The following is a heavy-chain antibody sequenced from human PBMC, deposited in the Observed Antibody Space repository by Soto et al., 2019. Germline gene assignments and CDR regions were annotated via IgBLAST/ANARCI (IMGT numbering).Heavy chain of an antibody. V-gene: IGHV1-8*01. CDR2: MNPNSGNT. CDR3: AREVGAHRFDD. CDR1: GYTFTSYD. Sequence: QVQLVQSVAEVKKPGASVKVSCKASGYTFTSYDIHWVRQATGQVREWMGWMNPNSGNTGYAQKFQGSVTMTRNTSISTAYMELSSLRSEDTAVYYGAREVGAHRFDDGGQGTLVTFSS. D-gene: IGHD1-26*01. J-gene: IGHJ4*02.